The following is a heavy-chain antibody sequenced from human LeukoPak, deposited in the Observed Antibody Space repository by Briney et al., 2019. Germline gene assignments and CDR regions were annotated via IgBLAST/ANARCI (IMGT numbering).Heavy chain of an antibody. CDR3: ARDHYMDV. J-gene: IGHJ6*03. V-gene: IGHV3-66*02. Sequence: GGSLRLSCAASGFTVSSKYMNWVRQAPGKGLEWVSGIYSDASTYYADSVKGRFTISRDNSKNTLYLQMNSLRAEDTAVYYCARDHYMDVWGKGTTVTVSS. CDR1: GFTVSSKY. CDR2: IYSDAST.